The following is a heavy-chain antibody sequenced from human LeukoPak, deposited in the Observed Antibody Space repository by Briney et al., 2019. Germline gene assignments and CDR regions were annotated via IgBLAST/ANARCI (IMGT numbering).Heavy chain of an antibody. V-gene: IGHV3-53*01. CDR2: IYSGGST. D-gene: IGHD6-13*01. CDR3: AKTRPLDSSSWSHGDY. CDR1: GFTVSSNY. Sequence: GGSLRLSCAASGFTVSSNYMSWVRQAPGKGLEWVSVIYSGGSTYYADSVKGRFTISRDNSKNTLYLQMNSLRAEDTAVYYCAKTRPLDSSSWSHGDYWGQGTLVTGSS. J-gene: IGHJ4*02.